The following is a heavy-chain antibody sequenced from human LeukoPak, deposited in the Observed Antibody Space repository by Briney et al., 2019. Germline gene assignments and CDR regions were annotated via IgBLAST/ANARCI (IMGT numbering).Heavy chain of an antibody. CDR1: GFTFDDYA. CDR3: AKDLSHYYGSGNFDY. D-gene: IGHD3-10*01. CDR2: ISWNSGTV. J-gene: IGHJ4*02. V-gene: IGHV3-9*01. Sequence: GGSLRLSCAASGFTFDDYAMHWVRQAPGKGLEWVSGISWNSGTVAYADSVKGRFTISRDNSKNTLYLQMNSLRAEDTAVYYCAKDLSHYYGSGNFDYWGQGTLVTVSS.